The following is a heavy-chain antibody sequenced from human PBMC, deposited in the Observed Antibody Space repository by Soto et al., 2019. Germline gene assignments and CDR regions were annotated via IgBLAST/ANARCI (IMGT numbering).Heavy chain of an antibody. D-gene: IGHD6-19*01. CDR2: ISDDGTT. J-gene: IGHJ4*02. Sequence: QVQLQESGPGLVKPSETLTLTCTVSGVSVSSSNYYWSWVRQPPGKGLEWIGYISDDGTTNYNPSLRSRVTISLDVSNNQYFLNLNSVTTVDTAVYYCAREMTVPGRFGYWSQGTLVTVSS. CDR1: GVSVSSSNYY. V-gene: IGHV4-61*01. CDR3: AREMTVPGRFGY.